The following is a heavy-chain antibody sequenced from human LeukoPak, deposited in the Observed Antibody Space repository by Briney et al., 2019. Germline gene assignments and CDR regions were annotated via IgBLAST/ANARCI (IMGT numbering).Heavy chain of an antibody. D-gene: IGHD3-22*01. J-gene: IGHJ4*02. CDR2: INHSGST. CDR3: ARDRYYDSSGSSGFDY. Sequence: SETLSLTCAVYGGSFSGYYWSWIRQPPGKGLEWIGEINHSGSTNYNPSLKSRVTISVDTSKNQFSLKLSSVTAADTAVYYCARDRYYDSSGSSGFDYWGQGTLVTVSS. CDR1: GGSFSGYY. V-gene: IGHV4-34*01.